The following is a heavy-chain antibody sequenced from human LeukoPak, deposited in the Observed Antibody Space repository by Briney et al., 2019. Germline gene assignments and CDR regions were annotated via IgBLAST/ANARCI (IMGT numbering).Heavy chain of an antibody. V-gene: IGHV4-4*07. J-gene: IGHJ4*02. Sequence: PSETLSLTCTVSGGSISSNYWSWIRQPAGKGLEWIRRIYISGSTNYNPSLKSRVTMSLDTSKSQFSLKLNSVTAADTAVYYCVRFSDSSGYYYERPLDYWGQGTLVTVSS. CDR1: GGSISSNY. CDR3: VRFSDSSGYYYERPLDY. D-gene: IGHD3-22*01. CDR2: IYISGST.